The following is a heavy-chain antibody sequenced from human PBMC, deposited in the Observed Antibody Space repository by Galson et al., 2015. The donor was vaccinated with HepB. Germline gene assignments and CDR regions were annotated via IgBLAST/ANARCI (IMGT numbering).Heavy chain of an antibody. CDR3: ARDDLIVGANPDY. Sequence: SVKVSCKAVGYTFDTYGISWVRQAPGQGLEWMGWIRVSNGNTTYAPKFQDRVTMTADRGTRTAYMEMTSLTSEDTAVYYCARDDLIVGANPDYWGQGTLDIVSS. V-gene: IGHV1-18*01. J-gene: IGHJ4*02. D-gene: IGHD1-26*01. CDR2: IRVSNGNT. CDR1: GYTFDTYG.